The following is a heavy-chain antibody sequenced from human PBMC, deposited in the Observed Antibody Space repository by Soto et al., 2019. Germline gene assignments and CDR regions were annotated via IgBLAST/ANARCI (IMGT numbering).Heavy chain of an antibody. CDR3: ARETYSNYGGWIDY. CDR2: ICHSGDT. V-gene: IGHV4-4*02. D-gene: IGHD4-4*01. J-gene: IGHJ4*02. CDR1: GGSISSNNW. Sequence: QVQLQESGPRLVKPSGTLSLTCTVSGGSISSNNWWTWVRQPPGKGLEWIGEICHSGDTNYKPSLESRVSISVDKSKNQISLRLNSLTAADTAVYYCARETYSNYGGWIDYWGQGALVTVSS.